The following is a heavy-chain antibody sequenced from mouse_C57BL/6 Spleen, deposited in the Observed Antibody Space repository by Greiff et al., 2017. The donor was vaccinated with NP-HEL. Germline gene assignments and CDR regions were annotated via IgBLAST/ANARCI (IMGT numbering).Heavy chain of an antibody. D-gene: IGHD4-1*01. J-gene: IGHJ2*01. Sequence: DVHLVESGGGLVKPGGSLKLSCAASGFTFSSYAMSWVRQTPEKRLEWVATISDGGSYTYYPDNVKGRFTISRDNAKNNLYLQMSHLKSEDTAMYYCARGTNWGDYWGQGTTLTVSS. CDR3: ARGTNWGDY. CDR2: ISDGGSYT. V-gene: IGHV5-4*01. CDR1: GFTFSSYA.